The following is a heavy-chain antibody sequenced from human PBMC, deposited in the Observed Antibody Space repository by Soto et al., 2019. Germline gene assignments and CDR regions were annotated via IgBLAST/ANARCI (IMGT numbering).Heavy chain of an antibody. Sequence: GGSLRVSCAASGFTFSTYWMHWVRQAPGKGLMWVSRKSDGSSTTYADSVKGRFTISRDNAKNTLYLQMSSLRAEDTAVYYCAREGLDTAGFFDIGGQGTMVTVSS. D-gene: IGHD6-13*01. CDR2: KSDGSST. J-gene: IGHJ3*02. CDR1: GFTFSTYW. V-gene: IGHV3-74*01. CDR3: AREGLDTAGFFDI.